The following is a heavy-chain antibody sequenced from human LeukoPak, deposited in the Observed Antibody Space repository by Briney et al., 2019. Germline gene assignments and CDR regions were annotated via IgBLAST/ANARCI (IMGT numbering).Heavy chain of an antibody. CDR1: GYTFTSYY. CDR2: INPSGGST. J-gene: IGHJ6*03. Sequence: ASVKVSCKASGYTFTSYYMHWVRQAPGQGLEWMGIINPSGGSTSYAQKFQGRVTMTRDTSTSTVYMELSSLRSEDTAVYYCARGGYYDILTGYYKWDYYYYYMDVWGKGTTVTISS. D-gene: IGHD3-9*01. CDR3: ARGGYYDILTGYYKWDYYYYYMDV. V-gene: IGHV1-46*01.